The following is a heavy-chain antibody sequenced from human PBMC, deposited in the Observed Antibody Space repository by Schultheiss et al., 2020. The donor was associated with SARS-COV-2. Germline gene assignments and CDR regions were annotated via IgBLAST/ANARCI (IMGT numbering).Heavy chain of an antibody. D-gene: IGHD2-2*02. CDR2: IYTSGST. V-gene: IGHV4-4*07. Sequence: SQTLSLTCTVSGGSISSYYWSWIRQPAGKGLEWIGRIYTSGSTNYNPSLKSRVTMSVDTAKKQFSLRVNSVTAADTAVYFCARDLGYCSSTSCYSWFDPWGQGTLVTVSS. CDR1: GGSISSYY. CDR3: ARDLGYCSSTSCYSWFDP. J-gene: IGHJ5*02.